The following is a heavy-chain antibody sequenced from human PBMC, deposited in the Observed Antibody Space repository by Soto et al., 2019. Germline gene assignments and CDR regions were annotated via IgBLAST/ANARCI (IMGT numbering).Heavy chain of an antibody. Sequence: GGSLRLSCAASGFTFSSYAMSWVRQAPGKGLEWVSAISGSGGSTYYADSVKGRFTISRDNSKNTLYLQMNSLRAEDTAVYYCATCGDIVIMVYAFYFDYWGQRTLVTVSS. CDR3: ATCGDIVIMVYAFYFDY. V-gene: IGHV3-23*01. J-gene: IGHJ4*02. D-gene: IGHD2-8*01. CDR1: GFTFSSYA. CDR2: ISGSGGST.